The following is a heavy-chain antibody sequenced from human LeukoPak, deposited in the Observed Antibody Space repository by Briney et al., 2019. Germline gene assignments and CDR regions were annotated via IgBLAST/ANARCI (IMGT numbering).Heavy chain of an antibody. CDR2: INWNGGST. CDR3: ARAQTYGDSRLLLDY. D-gene: IGHD4-17*01. Sequence: PGGSLRLSCAASGFTFGNYGMSWVRQAPGKGLEWGSGINWNGGSTGYADSVEGRFTISRDNAKNSQYLQMNSLRVEDTALYYCARAQTYGDSRLLLDYWGQGTPVTVSS. CDR1: GFTFGNYG. V-gene: IGHV3-20*04. J-gene: IGHJ4*02.